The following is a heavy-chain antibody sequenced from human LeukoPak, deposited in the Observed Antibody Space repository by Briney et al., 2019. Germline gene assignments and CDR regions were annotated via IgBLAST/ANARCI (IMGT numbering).Heavy chain of an antibody. CDR1: GYTFTGYY. CDR2: INPNSGST. D-gene: IGHD1-26*01. CDR3: ARDVGRGLDDAFDI. V-gene: IGHV1-2*02. J-gene: IGHJ3*02. Sequence: GASVKVSCKASGYTFTGYYMHWVRQAPGQGLEWMGWINPNSGSTNYAQKFQGRVTMTRDTSISTAYMELSRLRSDDTAVYYCARDVGRGLDDAFDIWGQGTMVTVSS.